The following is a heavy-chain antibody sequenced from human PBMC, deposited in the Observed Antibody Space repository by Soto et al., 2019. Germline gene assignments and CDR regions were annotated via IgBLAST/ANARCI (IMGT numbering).Heavy chain of an antibody. J-gene: IGHJ4*02. V-gene: IGHV1-18*04. Sequence: VQLVQSGAEVKRPGASLKVSCKASGYVFNHYAINWVRQAPGQGLEWMGWLAPFNGKTSSLQKLQDRMTMTIDTAASTAYLELNSLTSDDTGVYFCAREGGSSTYYPLELDYWGQGTQGNVSS. CDR3: AREGGSSTYYPLELDY. D-gene: IGHD1-7*01. CDR1: GYVFNHYA. CDR2: LAPFNGKT.